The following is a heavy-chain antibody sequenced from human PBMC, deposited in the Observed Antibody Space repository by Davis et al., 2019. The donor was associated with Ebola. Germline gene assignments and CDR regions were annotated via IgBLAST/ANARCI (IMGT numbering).Heavy chain of an antibody. CDR1: GYTFTSFY. J-gene: IGHJ4*02. D-gene: IGHD2/OR15-2a*01. V-gene: IGHV1-46*01. CDR3: ARDRPSGIVFEY. CDR2: INPSGGTT. Sequence: AASVKVSCKASGYTFTSFYMHWVRQAPGQRLEWMGMINPSGGTTTYAQNFQGRVTMTKDTSTSTVYMDLTSLRSEDTAVYYCARDRPSGIVFEYWSQGTLVIVSS.